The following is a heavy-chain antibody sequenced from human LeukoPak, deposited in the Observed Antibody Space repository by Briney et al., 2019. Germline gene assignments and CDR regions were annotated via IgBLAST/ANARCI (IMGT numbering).Heavy chain of an antibody. J-gene: IGHJ4*02. V-gene: IGHV1-69*04. D-gene: IGHD1-14*01. CDR3: ARESGAPGRAVTTWHY. Sequence: GASVKVSCKASGGTFSSYAISWVRQAPGQGLEWMGRIIPILGIANYAQKFQGRVTITADKSTSTAYMELSSLRSEDTAVYYCARESGAPGRAVTTWHYWGQGTLVTVSS. CDR2: IIPILGIA. CDR1: GGTFSSYA.